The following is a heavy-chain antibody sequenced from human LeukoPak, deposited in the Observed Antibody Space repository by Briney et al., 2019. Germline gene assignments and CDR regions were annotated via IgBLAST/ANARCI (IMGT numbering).Heavy chain of an antibody. CDR1: GYTFTTYG. CDR2: ISAYNGNR. Sequence: ASVKVSCKASGYTFTTYGISWVRQAPGQGLEWMGWISAYNGNRNYAQKVQGRVTMTTDTSTSTAYMELRSLRSDDAAVYYCARLSSPGIAAIGWFDPWGQGTLVTVSS. J-gene: IGHJ5*02. CDR3: ARLSSPGIAAIGWFDP. V-gene: IGHV1-18*01. D-gene: IGHD6-13*01.